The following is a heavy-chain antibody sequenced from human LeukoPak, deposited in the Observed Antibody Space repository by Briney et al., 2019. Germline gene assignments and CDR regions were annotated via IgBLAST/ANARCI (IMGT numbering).Heavy chain of an antibody. Sequence: GASVKVSCKASGYTFTAYYMHWVRQAPGQGLEWMGIINPSGGSTSYAQKFQGRVTMTRDTSTSTVYMELSSLRSEDTAVYYCARDAVRDNRRGSYFDYWGQGTLVTVSS. CDR3: ARDAVRDNRRGSYFDY. CDR2: INPSGGST. D-gene: IGHD2-15*01. CDR1: GYTFTAYY. V-gene: IGHV1-46*01. J-gene: IGHJ4*02.